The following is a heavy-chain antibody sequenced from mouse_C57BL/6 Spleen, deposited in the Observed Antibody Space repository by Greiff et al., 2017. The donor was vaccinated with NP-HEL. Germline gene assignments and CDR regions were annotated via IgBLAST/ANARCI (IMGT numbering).Heavy chain of an antibody. D-gene: IGHD1-2*01. CDR2: ISSCSSTT. J-gene: IGHJ3*01. CDR3: AKDYYGPFAY. V-gene: IGHV5-17*01. Sequence: EVLLVESGGGLVKPGGSLKLSCAASGFTFSDYVMHWVLQAPGKRLEWVAYISSCSSTTYYTDTVKGRFTISRDNAKNTLFLQMTSLRSEETAMYYCAKDYYGPFAYWGQGTLVTVSA. CDR1: GFTFSDYV.